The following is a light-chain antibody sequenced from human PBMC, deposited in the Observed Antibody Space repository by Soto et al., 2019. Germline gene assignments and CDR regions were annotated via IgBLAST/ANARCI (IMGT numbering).Light chain of an antibody. J-gene: IGLJ1*01. CDR1: SGHSSYA. V-gene: IGLV4-69*01. CDR2: LNSDGSH. CDR3: QTWGTGIHYV. Sequence: QSVLTQSPSASASLGAPVKLTRTLSSGHSSYAIAWHQQQPEKGPRYLMKLNSDGSHSKGDGIPDRFSGSSSGAERYLTISSLQSEDEADYYCQTWGTGIHYVFGTGTKLTVL.